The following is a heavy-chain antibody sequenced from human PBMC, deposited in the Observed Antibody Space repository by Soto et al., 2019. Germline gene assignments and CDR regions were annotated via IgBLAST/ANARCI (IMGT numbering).Heavy chain of an antibody. CDR3: ARVKIVGATGGDDAFDI. J-gene: IGHJ3*02. D-gene: IGHD1-26*01. V-gene: IGHV4-30-2*01. CDR1: GGSISSGGYS. CDR2: IYHSGST. Sequence: SETLSLTCAVSGGSISSGGYSWSWIRQPPGKGLEWIGYIYHSGSTYYNPSLKSRVTISVDRSKNQFSLKLSSVTAADTAVYYCARVKIVGATGGDDAFDIWGQGTMVTVSS.